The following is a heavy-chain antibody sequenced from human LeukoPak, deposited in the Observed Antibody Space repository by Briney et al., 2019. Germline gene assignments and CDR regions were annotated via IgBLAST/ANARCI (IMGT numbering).Heavy chain of an antibody. D-gene: IGHD4-11*01. CDR1: GFAFSNYW. J-gene: IGHJ4*02. Sequence: GGSLRLSCAASGFAFSNYWMSWVRQAPGKGLEWVANMNEDGSEKNYVDSVKGRFTISRDNAQDSLYLQMNSLRAEDTAVYYCARDRGYSNFDYWGQGTVLTVSS. CDR3: ARDRGYSNFDY. CDR2: MNEDGSEK. V-gene: IGHV3-7*01.